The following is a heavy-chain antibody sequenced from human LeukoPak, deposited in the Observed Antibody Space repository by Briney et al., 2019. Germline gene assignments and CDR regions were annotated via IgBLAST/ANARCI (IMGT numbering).Heavy chain of an antibody. V-gene: IGHV3-11*01. CDR3: ARDILDDFWSGYYTYYYYYGMDV. Sequence: GGSLRLSCAASGFTLSDYYMSWIRQAPGKGLEWVSYISSSGSTIYYADSVKGRFTISRDNAKNSLYLQMNSLRAEDTAVYYCARDILDDFWSGYYTYYYYYGMDVWGQGTTVTVSS. CDR2: ISSSGSTI. D-gene: IGHD3-3*01. CDR1: GFTLSDYY. J-gene: IGHJ6*02.